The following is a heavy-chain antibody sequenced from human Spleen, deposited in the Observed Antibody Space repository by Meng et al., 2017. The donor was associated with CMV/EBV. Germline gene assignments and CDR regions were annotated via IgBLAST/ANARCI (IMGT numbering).Heavy chain of an antibody. J-gene: IGHJ3*02. CDR3: TTDIGGLDAFDI. CDR2: IKSKTDGGTT. V-gene: IGHV3-15*01. CDR1: GFTFSTYS. Sequence: GGSLRLSCAASGFTFSTYSMNWVRQAPGKGLEWVGRIKSKTDGGTTDYAAPVKGRFTISRDDSKNTLYLQMNSLKTEDTAVYYCTTDIGGLDAFDIWGQGTMVTVSS. D-gene: IGHD3-16*01.